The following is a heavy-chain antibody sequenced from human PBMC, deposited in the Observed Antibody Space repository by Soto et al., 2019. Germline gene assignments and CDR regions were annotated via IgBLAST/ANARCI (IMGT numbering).Heavy chain of an antibody. D-gene: IGHD3-9*01. CDR2: IYYSGST. V-gene: IGHV4-39*01. CDR1: GGSISSSSYY. Sequence: SETLSLTCTVSGGSISSSSYYWGWIRQPPGKGLEWIGSIYYSGSTYYNPSLKSRVTISVDTSKNQFSLKLSSVTAADTAVYYCARHVQGYYDILTGYQSYYYYYYMDVWGKGTTVTVSS. CDR3: ARHVQGYYDILTGYQSYYYYYYMDV. J-gene: IGHJ6*03.